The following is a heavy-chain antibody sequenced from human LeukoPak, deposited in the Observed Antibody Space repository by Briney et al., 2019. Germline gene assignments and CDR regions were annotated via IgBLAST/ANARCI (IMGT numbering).Heavy chain of an antibody. CDR3: ARGQTGYVELRRIMYYYYMDV. J-gene: IGHJ6*03. Sequence: SGTLCLTCAVYGGSFSGYYWSWIRQPPGKGLEWIGEITHTGSTNYNPSLKSGVSISVDTSQNQFSLKLSSVTAADTAVYYCARGQTGYVELRRIMYYYYMDVWGKGTTVTVSS. V-gene: IGHV4-34*01. D-gene: IGHD1-7*01. CDR2: ITHTGST. CDR1: GGSFSGYY.